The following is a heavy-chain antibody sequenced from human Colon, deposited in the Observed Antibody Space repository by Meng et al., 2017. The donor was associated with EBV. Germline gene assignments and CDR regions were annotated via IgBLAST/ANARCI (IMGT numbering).Heavy chain of an antibody. Sequence: QGRLEVSEPGPVKPSQSLSLTCTVAGGLINSGDYYWSWIRKPPGKGLELLGYIYYTGSTYYIPSIKRRVTISMETYKNQFSLRLSSVTAADTAVYYCARNYYFDYWGQGTLVTVSS. CDR3: ARNYYFDY. J-gene: IGHJ4*02. CDR1: GGLINSGDYY. V-gene: IGHV4-30-4*01. CDR2: IYYTGST.